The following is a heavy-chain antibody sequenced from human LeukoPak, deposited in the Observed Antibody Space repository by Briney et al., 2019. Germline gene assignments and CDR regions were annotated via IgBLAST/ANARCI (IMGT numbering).Heavy chain of an antibody. CDR1: GFTFSSHW. J-gene: IGHJ5*02. Sequence: GGSLRLSCAASGFTFSSHWMNWVRQAPGKGLEWVANIKQDGSEKYYVDSVKGRFTISRDNAKNSLYLQMNSLRPDDTAVYYCVRDVGYTSGWYGNRFDPWGQGTLVTVSS. D-gene: IGHD6-19*01. CDR3: VRDVGYTSGWYGNRFDP. V-gene: IGHV3-7*01. CDR2: IKQDGSEK.